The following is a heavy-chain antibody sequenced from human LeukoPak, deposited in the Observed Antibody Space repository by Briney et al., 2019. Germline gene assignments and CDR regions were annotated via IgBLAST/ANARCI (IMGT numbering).Heavy chain of an antibody. CDR2: IYHSGST. CDR1: GYSISSGYY. V-gene: IGHV4-38-2*02. CDR3: ARDIYDYVWGSYRYFDP. D-gene: IGHD3-16*02. J-gene: IGHJ5*02. Sequence: SETLSLTCTVSGYSISSGYYWGWIRQPPGKGLEWIGSIYHSGSTYYNPSLKSRVTISVDTSKNQFSLKLSSVTAADTAVYYCARDIYDYVWGSYRYFDPWGQGTLVTVSS.